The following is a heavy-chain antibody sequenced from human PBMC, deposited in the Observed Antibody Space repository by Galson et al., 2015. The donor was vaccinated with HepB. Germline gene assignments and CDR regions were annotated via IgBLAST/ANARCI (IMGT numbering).Heavy chain of an antibody. CDR2: TYYIGST. Sequence: TLSLTCAVSGGSISSGGYYWSWIRQPPGKGLEWIGNTYYIGSTYYNPSLKTRVTMSVDTSKTQFSLKLRSVTAADTAVYYCARGPWPLGSLGQLDQWGQGTLVTVAS. CDR3: ARGPWPLGSLGQLDQ. J-gene: IGHJ4*02. D-gene: IGHD3-16*01. CDR1: GGSISSGGYY. V-gene: IGHV4-30-4*08.